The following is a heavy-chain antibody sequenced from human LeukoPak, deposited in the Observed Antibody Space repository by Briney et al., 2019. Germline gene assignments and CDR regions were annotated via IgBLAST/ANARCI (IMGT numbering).Heavy chain of an antibody. J-gene: IGHJ4*02. CDR3: TTGYSSGWYVFLDY. Sequence: GGSLRLSCAASGFSFSNAWMSWVRQAPGKGLEWVGRIKSKTDGGTTDYAAPVKGRFTISRDDSKNTLYLQMNSLKTEDTAVYYCTTGYSSGWYVFLDYWGQGTLVTVSS. D-gene: IGHD6-19*01. V-gene: IGHV3-15*01. CDR2: IKSKTDGGTT. CDR1: GFSFSNAW.